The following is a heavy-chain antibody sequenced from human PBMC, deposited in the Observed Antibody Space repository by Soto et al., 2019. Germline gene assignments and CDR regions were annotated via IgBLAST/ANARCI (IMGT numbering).Heavy chain of an antibody. D-gene: IGHD3-3*01. CDR1: GYTFTSYD. Sequence: ASVKVSCKASGYTFTSYDINWVRQATGQGLEWMGWMNPNSGNTGYAQKFQGRVTMTRNTSISTAYMELSSLRSEDTAVYYCARGQTKRKIFGVVISPRWFDPWGQGTLVTVS. CDR3: ARGQTKRKIFGVVISPRWFDP. J-gene: IGHJ5*02. CDR2: MNPNSGNT. V-gene: IGHV1-8*01.